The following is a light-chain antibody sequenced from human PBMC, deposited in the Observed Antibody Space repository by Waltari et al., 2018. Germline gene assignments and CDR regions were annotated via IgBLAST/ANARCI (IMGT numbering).Light chain of an antibody. V-gene: IGLV1-51*01. CDR1: SSNIRPTS. CDR3: GTWDNSLTAGV. J-gene: IGLJ3*02. CDR2: DSN. Sequence: QSVLTQPPSVSAAPGQTVTISCPGSSSNIRPTSVSWYQQFPGTAPKLLISDSNKRPSAIPDRFSGSKSGTSATLGITGLQTGDEAYYYCGTWDNSLTAGVFGGGTKLTVL.